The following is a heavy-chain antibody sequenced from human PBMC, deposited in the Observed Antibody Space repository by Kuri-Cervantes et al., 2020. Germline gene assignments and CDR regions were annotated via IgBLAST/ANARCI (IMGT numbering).Heavy chain of an antibody. V-gene: IGHV3-30*03. CDR3: ARDRGELHYYYYYGMDV. D-gene: IGHD1-26*01. CDR1: GFTFSSYS. Sequence: GESLKISCAASGFTFSSYSMNWVRQAPGKGLEWVAVISYDGSNKYYADSVKGRFTISRDNSKNTLYLQMNSLRAEDTAVYYCARDRGELHYYYYYGMDVWGQETTVTVSS. J-gene: IGHJ6*02. CDR2: ISYDGSNK.